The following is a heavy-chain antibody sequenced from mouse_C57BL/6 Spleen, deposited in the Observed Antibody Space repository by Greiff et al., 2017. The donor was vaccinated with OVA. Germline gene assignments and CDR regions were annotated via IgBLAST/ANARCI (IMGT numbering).Heavy chain of an antibody. J-gene: IGHJ4*01. V-gene: IGHV14-3*01. CDR2: IDPANGNT. CDR3: ARSIYYDYDGNAMDY. CDR1: GFNIKNTY. D-gene: IGHD2-4*01. Sequence: DVKLQESVAELVRPGASVKLSCTASGFNIKNTYMHWVKQRPEQGLEWIGRIDPANGNTKYAPKFQGKATITADTSSNTAYLQLSSLTSEDTAIYYCARSIYYDYDGNAMDYWGQGTSVTVSS.